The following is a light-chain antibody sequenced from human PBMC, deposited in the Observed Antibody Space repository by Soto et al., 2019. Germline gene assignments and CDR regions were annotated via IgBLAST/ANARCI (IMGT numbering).Light chain of an antibody. Sequence: QSALTQPASVSGSPGQSITISCTGTSSDVGGYNYVSWYQQHPAKAPKLMIYEVSNRPSGVSHRFSGSKSGNTASLTISGLQAEDEADYDCCSYTTSSTLVFGGGTKLTVL. CDR3: CSYTTSSTLV. V-gene: IGLV2-14*01. J-gene: IGLJ3*02. CDR1: SSDVGGYNY. CDR2: EVS.